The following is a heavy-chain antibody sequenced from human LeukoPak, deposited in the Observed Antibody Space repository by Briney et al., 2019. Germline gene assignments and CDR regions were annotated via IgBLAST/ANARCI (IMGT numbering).Heavy chain of an antibody. V-gene: IGHV1-2*02. D-gene: IGHD1-1*01. Sequence: ASVKVSFKASGYTFTGYYMHWVRQAPGQGLEWMGWINPNSGGTNYAQKFQGRVTMTRDTSISTAYMELSRLISDDTAVYYCARELARSYWYFDLWGRGTLVTVSS. J-gene: IGHJ2*01. CDR3: ARELARSYWYFDL. CDR1: GYTFTGYY. CDR2: INPNSGGT.